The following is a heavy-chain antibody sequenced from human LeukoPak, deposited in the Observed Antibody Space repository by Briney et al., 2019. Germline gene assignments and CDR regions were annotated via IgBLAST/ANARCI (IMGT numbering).Heavy chain of an antibody. D-gene: IGHD4/OR15-4a*01. CDR3: ARLNGRLLPPDYPNWFDP. Sequence: GASVKVSCKASGYTFTGYYMHWVRQAPGQGLEWMGWINPNSGGTNYAQKFQGRVTMTRDTSISTAYMELSRLRSDDTAVYYCARLNGRLLPPDYPNWFDPWGQGTLVTVSS. CDR2: INPNSGGT. J-gene: IGHJ5*02. V-gene: IGHV1-2*02. CDR1: GYTFTGYY.